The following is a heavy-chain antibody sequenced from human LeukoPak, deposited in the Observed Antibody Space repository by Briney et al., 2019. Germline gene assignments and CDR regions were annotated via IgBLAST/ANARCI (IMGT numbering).Heavy chain of an antibody. V-gene: IGHV4-39*01. CDR1: GGSISSSSYY. Sequence: PSETLSLTCTVSGGSISSSSYYWGWIRQPPGKGLEWIGGIYYSGSTYYNPSLKSRVTISVDTSKNQFSLKLSSVTAADTAVYYCANTKSSFGITMIVVGRTFDYWGQGTLVTVSS. D-gene: IGHD3-22*01. CDR3: ANTKSSFGITMIVVGRTFDY. CDR2: IYYSGST. J-gene: IGHJ4*02.